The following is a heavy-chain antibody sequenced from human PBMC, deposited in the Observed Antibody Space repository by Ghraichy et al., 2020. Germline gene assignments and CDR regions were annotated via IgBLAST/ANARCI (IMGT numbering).Heavy chain of an antibody. V-gene: IGHV4-39*01. CDR2: IFYSGST. D-gene: IGHD3-22*01. CDR1: GGSISSSFYY. J-gene: IGHJ4*02. Sequence: GSLRLSCTVSGGSISSSFYYWGWIRQPPGKGLEWIGNIFYSGSTYYNPSLKSRVTISVDTSKNQFSLKLSSVTAADTAVYYCARHYYYDSSGYYDYWGQGTLVTVSS. CDR3: ARHYYYDSSGYYDY.